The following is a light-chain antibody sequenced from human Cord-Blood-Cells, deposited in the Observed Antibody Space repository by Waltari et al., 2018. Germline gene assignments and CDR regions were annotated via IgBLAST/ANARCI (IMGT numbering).Light chain of an antibody. V-gene: IGKV3D-15*01. CDR2: GAS. CDR3: QQYNNWPRT. Sequence: EIVMPQSPATLSVSPGERATLSCRASQSVSSNLTWYQQKPGQAPRLLIYGASTTAPGIPARFSGSGSWTEFTLTISSLQSADFVVYYCQQYNNWPRTFGQGTKVEIK. CDR1: QSVSSN. J-gene: IGKJ1*01.